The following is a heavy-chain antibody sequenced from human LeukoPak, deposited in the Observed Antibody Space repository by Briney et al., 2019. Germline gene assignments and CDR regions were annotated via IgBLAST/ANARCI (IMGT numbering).Heavy chain of an antibody. V-gene: IGHV4-39*01. CDR3: ARRGSMGGSFVGAFDI. Sequence: SETLSLTCTVSGDSFSRNTYSWGWIRRPQGKGLEWIGSIYYTGRTFYNPSLKSRVTISVDTSKNQFSLKLSSVTAADTAVYYCARRGSMGGSFVGAFDIWGQGTMVTVSS. CDR2: IYYTGRT. CDR1: GDSFSRNTYS. D-gene: IGHD1-26*01. J-gene: IGHJ3*02.